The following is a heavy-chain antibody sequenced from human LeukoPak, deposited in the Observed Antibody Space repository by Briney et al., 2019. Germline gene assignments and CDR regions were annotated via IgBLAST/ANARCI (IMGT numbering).Heavy chain of an antibody. CDR2: ISANGRST. CDR3: AEVAGSSGYYPDF. CDR1: GFTFTSYA. V-gene: IGHV3-23*01. D-gene: IGHD3-22*01. J-gene: IGHJ4*02. Sequence: PGGSLRLSCVASGFTFTSYAMSWVRQAPGTGLEWISAISANGRSTYHADSVKGRFTISRDISKNTLYLQMNSLRAEDTAVYYCAEVAGSSGYYPDFWGQGTLVTVSS.